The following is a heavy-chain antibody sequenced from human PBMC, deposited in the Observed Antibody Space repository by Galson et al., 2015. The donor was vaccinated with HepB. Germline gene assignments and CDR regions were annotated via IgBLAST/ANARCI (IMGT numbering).Heavy chain of an antibody. CDR1: GYTLTELS. CDR3: ARGRRSLRFLSYYYYGMDV. J-gene: IGHJ6*02. D-gene: IGHD3-3*01. V-gene: IGHV1-24*01. Sequence: SVKVSCKVSGYTLTELSMHWVRQAPGKGLEWMGGFDPEDGETIYARKFQGRVTITADESTSTAYMELSSLRSEDTAVYYCARGRRSLRFLSYYYYGMDVWGQGTTVTVSS. CDR2: FDPEDGET.